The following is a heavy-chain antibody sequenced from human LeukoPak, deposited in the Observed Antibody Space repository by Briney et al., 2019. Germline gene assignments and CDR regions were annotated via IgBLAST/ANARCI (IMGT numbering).Heavy chain of an antibody. CDR2: MNPNSGNT. CDR3: VRDGEGVAISVNYWFDP. Sequence: ASVKVSCKASGYTFTSYDINWVRQATGQGLEWMGWMNPNSGNTGYAQKFQGRVTMTRDTSISTAYMELRGLRSEDTAVYYCVRDGEGVAISVNYWFDPWGQGTLVTVSS. D-gene: IGHD3-10*01. CDR1: GYTFTSYD. V-gene: IGHV1-8*01. J-gene: IGHJ5*02.